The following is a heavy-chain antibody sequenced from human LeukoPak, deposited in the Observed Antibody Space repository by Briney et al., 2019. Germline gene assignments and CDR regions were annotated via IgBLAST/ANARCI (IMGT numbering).Heavy chain of an antibody. CDR2: IFSGGST. CDR3: ARDPTDSGTFFNY. CDR1: GFTVSNNY. Sequence: PGGSLRLSCAASGFTVSNNYMNWVRQAPGKGLEWVSVIFSGGSTYYADSVQGRFAISRDNSKNTLYLQMNSLRAEDTAVYYCARDPTDSGTFFNYWGQGTLVTVSS. V-gene: IGHV3-53*01. J-gene: IGHJ4*02. D-gene: IGHD1-26*01.